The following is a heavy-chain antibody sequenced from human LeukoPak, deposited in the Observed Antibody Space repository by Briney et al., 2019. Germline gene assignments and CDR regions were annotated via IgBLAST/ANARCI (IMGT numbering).Heavy chain of an antibody. D-gene: IGHD2-15*01. Sequence: PSETLSLTCTVSAHSISSGYYWGWIRQSPGKGLEWIGSIYHSGSTYYNPSLKSRVTISVDTSKNQFSLKLSSVTAADTAVYYCARENCSGGSCYSSGDYWGQGILVTVSS. CDR2: IYHSGST. CDR1: AHSISSGYY. J-gene: IGHJ4*02. V-gene: IGHV4-38-2*02. CDR3: ARENCSGGSCYSSGDY.